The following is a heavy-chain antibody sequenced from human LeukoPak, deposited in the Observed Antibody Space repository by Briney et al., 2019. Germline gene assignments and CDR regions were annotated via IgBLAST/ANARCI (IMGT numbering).Heavy chain of an antibody. V-gene: IGHV4-34*01. Sequence: KPSETLSLTCAVYGGSFSGYYWSWIRQPPGKGLEWIGEINHSGSTNYNPSLKSRVTISVDTSKNQFSLKLSSVTAADTAVYYCARDEERAFDIWGQGTMVTVSS. J-gene: IGHJ3*02. CDR1: GGSFSGYY. CDR2: INHSGST. CDR3: ARDEERAFDI.